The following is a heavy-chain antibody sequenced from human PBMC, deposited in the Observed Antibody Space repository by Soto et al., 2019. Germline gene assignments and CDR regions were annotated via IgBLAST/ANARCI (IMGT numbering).Heavy chain of an antibody. CDR1: GYTFTSYC. D-gene: IGHD1-26*01. V-gene: IGHV1-18*01. CDR3: ARDPTSRGAFDI. Sequence: ASVKVSCKASGYTFTSYCISWVRQAPGQGLEWMGWISAYNGNTNYAQKLQGRVTMTTDTSTSTAYMELRSPRSDDTAVYYCARDPTSRGAFDIWGQGTMVTVSS. J-gene: IGHJ3*02. CDR2: ISAYNGNT.